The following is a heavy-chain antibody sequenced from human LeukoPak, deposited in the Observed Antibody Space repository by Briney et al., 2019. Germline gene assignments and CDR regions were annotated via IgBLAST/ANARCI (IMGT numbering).Heavy chain of an antibody. CDR3: AKDSQPTYYGSGTYYKEDYYYYYGMDV. D-gene: IGHD3-10*01. CDR1: GFTFDDYA. J-gene: IGHJ6*02. CDR2: ISWNSASI. V-gene: IGHV3-9*01. Sequence: PGGSLRLSCAASGFTFDDYAMHWVRQAPGKGLEWVSGISWNSASIGYADSVKGRFTISRDNAKNSLYLQMNSLRAEDTALYYCAKDSQPTYYGSGTYYKEDYYYYYGMDVWGQGTTVTVSS.